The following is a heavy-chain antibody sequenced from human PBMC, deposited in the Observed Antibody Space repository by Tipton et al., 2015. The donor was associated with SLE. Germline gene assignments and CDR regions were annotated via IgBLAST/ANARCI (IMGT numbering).Heavy chain of an antibody. J-gene: IGHJ4*02. Sequence: TLSLTCAVYGGSFSGYYGSWIRQPPGKGLEWIGEINHSGSTNYNPALKSRVTISVDTSKNQFSLKLISVTAADSAVYYCARGLSSGWCTYWGQGHLVTVSS. CDR2: INHSGST. CDR1: GGSFSGYY. D-gene: IGHD6-19*01. V-gene: IGHV4-34*01. CDR3: ARGLSSGWCTY.